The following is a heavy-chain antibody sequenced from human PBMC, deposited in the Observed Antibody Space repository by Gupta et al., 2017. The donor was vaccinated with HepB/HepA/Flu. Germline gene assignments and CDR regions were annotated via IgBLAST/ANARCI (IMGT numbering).Heavy chain of an antibody. D-gene: IGHD2-2*03. CDR1: GFSFSNDW. CDR2: INPDGSVR. CDR3: VRVDIS. J-gene: IGHJ5*02. V-gene: IGHV3-7*01. Sequence: EVQLEESGGGLVQPGGSLRLPCAASGFSFSNDWMNWVRQVSGKGLEWVANINPDGSVRRYVDSVKGRFIISRDNAKNSLYLQMSSLRAEDTAVYYCVRVDISWGQGTRVTVSP.